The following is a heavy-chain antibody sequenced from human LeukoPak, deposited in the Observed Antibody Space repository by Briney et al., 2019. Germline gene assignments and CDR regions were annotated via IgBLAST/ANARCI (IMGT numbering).Heavy chain of an antibody. V-gene: IGHV3-23*01. CDR2: ISGSGGGT. J-gene: IGHJ4*02. D-gene: IGHD6-19*01. CDR3: GKEDSSGPRALDY. Sequence: GGSLRLSCAASGFTFSSYAMSWVRQAPGKGLEWVSHISGSGGGTYYADSVKGRFTISRDNSKNTLYLQMNSLRAEDTAVYYCGKEDSSGPRALDYWGQGTLVTVSS. CDR1: GFTFSSYA.